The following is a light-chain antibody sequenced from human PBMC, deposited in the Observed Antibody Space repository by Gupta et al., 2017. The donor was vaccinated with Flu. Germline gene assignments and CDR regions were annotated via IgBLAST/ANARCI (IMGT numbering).Light chain of an antibody. J-gene: IGKJ1*01. Sequence: DIQMTQAPSYLSASVGDRVTITCRASEDVRSYLSWYQQRSGEAPKLLIYATSCLQAGFPSRFSDTGSGTDFSLTISPLQPEDAATYFCQQGDSSLWTFGQGTKVEIK. CDR3: QQGDSSLWT. V-gene: IGKV1-39*01. CDR2: ATS. CDR1: EDVRSY.